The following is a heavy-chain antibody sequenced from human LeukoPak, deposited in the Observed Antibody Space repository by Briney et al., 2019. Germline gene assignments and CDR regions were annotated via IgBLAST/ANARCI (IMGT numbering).Heavy chain of an antibody. D-gene: IGHD3-10*01. J-gene: IGHJ4*02. Sequence: SETLSLTCTVSGGSISSGDYYWSWIRQPPGKGLEWIGYIYYSGSTYYNPSLKSRVTISVDTSKNQFSLKLSSVTAADTAVYYCARENLLWFGELFDYWGQGTLVTVSS. V-gene: IGHV4-30-4*01. CDR3: ARENLLWFGELFDY. CDR1: GGSISSGDYY. CDR2: IYYSGST.